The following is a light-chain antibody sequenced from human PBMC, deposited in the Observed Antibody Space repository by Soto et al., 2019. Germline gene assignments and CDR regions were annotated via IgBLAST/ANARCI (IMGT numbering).Light chain of an antibody. CDR3: QQYNSYET. CDR1: QSISSW. J-gene: IGKJ1*01. V-gene: IGKV1-5*01. Sequence: DIQMTQSPSTLSASVGDRVTITCRASQSISSWLAWYQQKPGKAPKLLIYDASSLESGVPSRCSGSGSGTEFTLTISSLQPDDFATYYCQQYNSYETFGQGTKVEIK. CDR2: DAS.